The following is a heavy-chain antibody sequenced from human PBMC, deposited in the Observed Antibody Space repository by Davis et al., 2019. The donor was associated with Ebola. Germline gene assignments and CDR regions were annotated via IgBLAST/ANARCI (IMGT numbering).Heavy chain of an antibody. CDR1: GFTFRSYS. V-gene: IGHV3-48*01. Sequence: GESLNTSCAASGFTFRSYSMNWVRQAPGKGLEWVSYISSSSSTIYYADSVKGRFTISRDNAKNSLYLQMNSLKAEDTAVYHCAKDSYTAVVDWGQGTLVTVSS. CDR3: AKDSYTAVVD. J-gene: IGHJ4*02. CDR2: ISSSSSTI. D-gene: IGHD5-18*01.